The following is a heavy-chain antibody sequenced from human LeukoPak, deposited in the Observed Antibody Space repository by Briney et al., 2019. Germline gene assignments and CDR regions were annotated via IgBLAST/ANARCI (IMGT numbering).Heavy chain of an antibody. V-gene: IGHV1-46*01. J-gene: IGHJ4*02. CDR1: GYTFTSYY. D-gene: IGHD3-22*01. Sequence: ASVKVSCTASGYTFTSYYMHWVRQAPGQGLEWMGIINPSGGSTSYAQKFQGRVTMTRDTSTSTVYMELSSLRSEDTAVYYCARDRIVYYYDSSGYLDYWGQGTLVTVSS. CDR2: INPSGGST. CDR3: ARDRIVYYYDSSGYLDY.